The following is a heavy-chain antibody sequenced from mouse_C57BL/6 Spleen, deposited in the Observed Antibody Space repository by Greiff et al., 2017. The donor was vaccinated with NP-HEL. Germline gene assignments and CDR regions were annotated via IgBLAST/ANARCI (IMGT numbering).Heavy chain of an antibody. J-gene: IGHJ1*03. CDR2: IDPSDSET. D-gene: IGHD1-1*01. CDR3: ARPGYYGSSGYFDV. CDR1: GYTFTSYW. Sequence: QVQLKQPGAELVRPGSSVKLSCKASGYTFTSYWMHWVKQRPIQGLEWIGNIDPSDSETHYNQKFKDKATLTVDKSSSTAYMQLSSLTSEDSAVYYCARPGYYGSSGYFDVWGTGTTVTVSS. V-gene: IGHV1-52*01.